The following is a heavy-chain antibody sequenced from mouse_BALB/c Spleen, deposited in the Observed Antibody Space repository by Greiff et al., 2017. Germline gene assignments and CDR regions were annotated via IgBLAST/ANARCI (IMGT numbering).Heavy chain of an antibody. J-gene: IGHJ4*01. CDR1: GFTFSSYA. CDR3: ARMITTVGNAMDY. CDR2: ISSGGST. Sequence: EVKLVESGGGLVKPGGSLKLSCAASGFTFSSYAMSWVRQTPEKRLEWVASISSGGSTYYPDSVKGRFTISRDNARNILYLQMSSLRSEETAMYYRARMITTVGNAMDYWGQGTSVTVSS. V-gene: IGHV5-6-5*01. D-gene: IGHD2-4*01.